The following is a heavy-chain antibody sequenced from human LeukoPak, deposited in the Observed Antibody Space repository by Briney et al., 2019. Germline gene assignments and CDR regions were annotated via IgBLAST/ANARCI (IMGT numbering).Heavy chain of an antibody. V-gene: IGHV4-34*01. Sequence: SETLSLTCAVYGGSFSGYYWSWIRQPPGKGLEWIGEINHSGSTNYNPSLKSRVTISVDTSKNRFSLKLSSVTAADTAVYYCARGRGSGWYHYWGQGTLVTVSS. D-gene: IGHD6-19*01. CDR2: INHSGST. CDR3: ARGRGSGWYHY. CDR1: GGSFSGYY. J-gene: IGHJ4*02.